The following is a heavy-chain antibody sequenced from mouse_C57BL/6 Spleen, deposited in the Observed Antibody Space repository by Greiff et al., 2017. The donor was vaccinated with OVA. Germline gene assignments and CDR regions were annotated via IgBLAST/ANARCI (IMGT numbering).Heavy chain of an antibody. D-gene: IGHD1-1*01. CDR2: ISSGSSTI. CDR3: ARGDYYGSPYYFDY. CDR1: GFTFSDYG. Sequence: EVKLMESGGGLVKPGGSLKLSCAASGFTFSDYGMHWVRQAPEKGLEWVAYISSGSSTIYYADTVKGRFTISRDNAKNTLFLQMTSLRSEDTAMYYCARGDYYGSPYYFDYWGQGTTLTVSS. J-gene: IGHJ2*01. V-gene: IGHV5-17*01.